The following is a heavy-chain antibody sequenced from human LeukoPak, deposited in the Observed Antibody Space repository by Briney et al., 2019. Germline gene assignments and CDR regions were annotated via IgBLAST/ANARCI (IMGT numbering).Heavy chain of an antibody. D-gene: IGHD3-22*01. Sequence: PGGSLRLSCAASGFTFSNAWMSWVRQAPGKGLEWVGRLKSKTDGGTTDYAAPVKGRFTISRDDSKNTLYLQMNSLRAEDTAVYYCAKSAHSSGYYYDNWFDPWGQGTLVTVSS. V-gene: IGHV3-15*01. CDR2: LKSKTDGGTT. J-gene: IGHJ5*02. CDR1: GFTFSNAW. CDR3: AKSAHSSGYYYDNWFDP.